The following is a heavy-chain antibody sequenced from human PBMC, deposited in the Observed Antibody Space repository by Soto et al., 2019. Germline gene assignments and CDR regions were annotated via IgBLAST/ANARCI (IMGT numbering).Heavy chain of an antibody. V-gene: IGHV3-15*07. CDR2: IKSKNDGGAT. CDR1: GFTFSNAW. D-gene: IGHD3-10*01. Sequence: AGGSLRLSCAASGFTFSNAWMNWVRQAPGKGLEWVGRIKSKNDGGATDYAAPVKGRFTISRDDSKNTLYLQMNSLKTEDTAVYYCTTECISCDAYVTMVRREAYSYYGMDVWGQGTTVTVS. CDR3: TTECISCDAYVTMVRREAYSYYGMDV. J-gene: IGHJ6*02.